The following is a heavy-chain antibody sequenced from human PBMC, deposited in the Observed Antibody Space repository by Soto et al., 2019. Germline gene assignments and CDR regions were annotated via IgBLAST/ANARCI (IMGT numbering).Heavy chain of an antibody. CDR3: ARAKNPMVVTGSGLDAFDI. J-gene: IGHJ3*02. CDR1: GYTFTSYY. V-gene: IGHV1-46*01. D-gene: IGHD2-15*01. Sequence: ASVKVSCKASGYTFTSYYMHWVRQAPGQGLEWMGIINPSGGSTSYAQKFQGRVTMTRDTSTSTVYMELSSLRSEDTAVYYCARAKNPMVVTGSGLDAFDIWGQVTMVTVSS. CDR2: INPSGGST.